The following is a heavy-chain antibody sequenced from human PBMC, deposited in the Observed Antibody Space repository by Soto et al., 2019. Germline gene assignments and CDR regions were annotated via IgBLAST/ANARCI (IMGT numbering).Heavy chain of an antibody. V-gene: IGHV3-30*03. D-gene: IGHD2-15*01. CDR1: GFTFSSYG. CDR3: ARRPVAGLYYYYYYGMDV. CDR2: ISYDGSNK. J-gene: IGHJ6*02. Sequence: LRLSCAASGFTFSSYGMHWVRQAPGKGLEWVAVISYDGSNKYYADSVKGRFTISRDNSKNTLYLQMNSLRAEDTAVYYCARRPVAGLYYYYYYGMDVWGQGTTVTVSS.